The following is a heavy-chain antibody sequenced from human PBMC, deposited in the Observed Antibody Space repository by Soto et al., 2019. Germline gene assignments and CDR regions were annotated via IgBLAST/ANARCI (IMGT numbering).Heavy chain of an antibody. CDR1: GFTVSSNY. J-gene: IGHJ4*02. Sequence: QSGGSLRLSCAASGFTVSSNYMSWVRQAPGKGLEWVSVIYSGGSTYYADSVKGRFTISRDNSKNTLYLQMNSLRAEDTAVYYCASSYSSSSPPRLDYWGQGTLVTVSS. CDR2: IYSGGST. CDR3: ASSYSSSSPPRLDY. V-gene: IGHV3-53*01. D-gene: IGHD6-6*01.